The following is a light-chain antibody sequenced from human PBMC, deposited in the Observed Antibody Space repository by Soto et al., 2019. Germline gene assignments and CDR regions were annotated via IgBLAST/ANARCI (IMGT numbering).Light chain of an antibody. CDR2: GNS. CDR1: SSNIGAGYD. J-gene: IGLJ1*01. Sequence: QSLLTQPPSVSGAPGQRVTISCTGSSSNIGAGYDVHWYQQLPGTAPKLLIYGNSNRPSGVPDRFSGSKSGTSASLAITGLQAEDEADYYCQSYDSSRSGYVLGTGTKVTAL. CDR3: QSYDSSRSGYV. V-gene: IGLV1-40*01.